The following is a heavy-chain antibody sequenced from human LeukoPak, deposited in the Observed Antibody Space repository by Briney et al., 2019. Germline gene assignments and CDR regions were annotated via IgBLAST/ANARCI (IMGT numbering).Heavy chain of an antibody. D-gene: IGHD2-21*01. CDR2: INPNSGGT. J-gene: IGHJ6*03. Sequence: ASVKVSCKASGYTFTGYYMHWVRQAPGQGLEWMGWINPNSGGTNYAQKFQGRVTMTRDTSISTAYMELSRLRSDDTAVYYCARDPSDSSYYYYMDVWGKGTTVTVSS. CDR1: GYTFTGYY. CDR3: ARDPSDSSYYYYMDV. V-gene: IGHV1-2*02.